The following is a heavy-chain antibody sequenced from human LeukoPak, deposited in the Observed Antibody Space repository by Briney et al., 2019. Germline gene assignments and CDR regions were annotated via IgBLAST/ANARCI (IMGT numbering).Heavy chain of an antibody. CDR2: ISSAGSTI. CDR1: GFTFTSYE. D-gene: IGHD6-6*01. J-gene: IGHJ4*02. V-gene: IGHV3-48*03. CDR3: ARDSSSYYFDF. Sequence: GGSLRLSCAASGFTFTSYEMNWVRQAPGKGLEWLSYISSAGSTIYYADSVKGRFTISRDNAKNSLYLQMNSLRAENTAVYYCARDSSSYYFDFWGQGTLVTVSS.